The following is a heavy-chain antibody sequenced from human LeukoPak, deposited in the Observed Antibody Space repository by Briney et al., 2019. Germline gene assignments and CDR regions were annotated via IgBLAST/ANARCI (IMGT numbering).Heavy chain of an antibody. CDR1: GGSISSYY. J-gene: IGHJ3*02. V-gene: IGHV4-4*07. CDR2: IYTSGST. CDR3: AVQWLVSDAFDI. D-gene: IGHD6-19*01. Sequence: PSETLSLTCTVSGGSISSYYWSWIRQPAGKGLEWIGRIYTSGSTNYNPSLKSRVTISVDTSKNQFSLKLSSVTAADTAVYYCAVQWLVSDAFDIWGQGTMVTVSS.